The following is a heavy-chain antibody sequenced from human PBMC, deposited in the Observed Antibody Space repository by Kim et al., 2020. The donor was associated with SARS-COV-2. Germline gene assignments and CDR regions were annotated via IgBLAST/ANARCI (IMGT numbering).Heavy chain of an antibody. CDR3: ARHKGSAWPYFDS. Sequence: SETLSLTCTVSGGSINGYYWSWIRQSPGKELEWIGYIFYSGSTKYNPSLKSRVTISLDTSQNQFSLRLTSVTAADTAVSYCARHKGSAWPYFDSWVRGSL. CDR1: GGSINGYY. D-gene: IGHD2-15*01. CDR2: IFYSGST. J-gene: IGHJ4*02. V-gene: IGHV4-59*08.